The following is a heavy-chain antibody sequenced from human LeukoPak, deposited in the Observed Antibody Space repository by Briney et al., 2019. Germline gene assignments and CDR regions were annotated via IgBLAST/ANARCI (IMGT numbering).Heavy chain of an antibody. CDR2: INHSGST. Sequence: SETLSLTCAVYGGSFSGYYWSWIRQPPGKGLEWIGEINHSGSTNYNPSLKSRVTISVDTSKNQFSLRLSSVTAADTAVYYCASEVADYDSSGYYELWGQGTLVTVSS. V-gene: IGHV4-34*01. CDR1: GGSFSGYY. CDR3: ASEVADYDSSGYYEL. J-gene: IGHJ4*02. D-gene: IGHD3-22*01.